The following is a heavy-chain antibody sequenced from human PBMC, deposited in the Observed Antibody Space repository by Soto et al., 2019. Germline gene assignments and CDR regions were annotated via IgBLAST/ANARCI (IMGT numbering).Heavy chain of an antibody. D-gene: IGHD3-3*01. CDR1: GYSISSGYY. Sequence: SETLSLTCAVSGYSISSGYYWGWIRQPPGKGLEWIGSIYHSGSTYYNPSLKSRVTISVDTSKNQFSLKLSSVAAADTAVYYCARVDYYEFWSGPQYNWFDPWGQGTLVTVYS. J-gene: IGHJ5*02. CDR2: IYHSGST. V-gene: IGHV4-38-2*01. CDR3: ARVDYYEFWSGPQYNWFDP.